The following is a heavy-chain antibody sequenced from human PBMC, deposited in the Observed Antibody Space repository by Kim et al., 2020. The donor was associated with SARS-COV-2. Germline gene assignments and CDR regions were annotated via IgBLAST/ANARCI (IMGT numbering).Heavy chain of an antibody. CDR1: GGSISSSSYY. V-gene: IGHV4-39*01. CDR3: ARQGYSSGWYSWYFDL. D-gene: IGHD6-19*01. CDR2: IYYSGST. J-gene: IGHJ2*01. Sequence: SETLSLTCTVSGGSISSSSYYWGWIRQPPGKGLEWIGSIYYSGSTYYNPSLKSRVTISVDTSKNQFSLKLSSVTAADTAVYYCARQGYSSGWYSWYFDLWGRGTLVTVSS.